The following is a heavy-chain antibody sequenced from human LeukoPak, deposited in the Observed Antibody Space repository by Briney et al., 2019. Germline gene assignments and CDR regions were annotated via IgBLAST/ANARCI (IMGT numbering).Heavy chain of an antibody. J-gene: IGHJ6*02. CDR1: GGTFSRYA. Sequence: ASVKVSCKASGGTFSRYAINWVRQATGQGLEWMGWMNPNSGNTGYAQKFQGRVTMTRNTSISTAYMELSSLRSEDTAVYYCARGGRGGSSWYSHYYYGMDVWGQGTTVTVSS. D-gene: IGHD6-13*01. CDR3: ARGGRGGSSWYSHYYYGMDV. V-gene: IGHV1-8*01. CDR2: MNPNSGNT.